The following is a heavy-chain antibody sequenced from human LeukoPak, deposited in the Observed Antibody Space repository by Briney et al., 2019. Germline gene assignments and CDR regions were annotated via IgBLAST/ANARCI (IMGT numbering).Heavy chain of an antibody. Sequence: ASVKVSCKASGYTFTSYDINWVRQATGQGLEWMGWINTNTGNPTYAQGFTGRVIFSLDTSVSTAYLEISSLKAEDTALYYCARVSSSGYYYFDYWGQGTLVTVPP. CDR3: ARVSSSGYYYFDY. J-gene: IGHJ4*02. CDR1: GYTFTSYD. D-gene: IGHD3-22*01. V-gene: IGHV7-4-1*02. CDR2: INTNTGNP.